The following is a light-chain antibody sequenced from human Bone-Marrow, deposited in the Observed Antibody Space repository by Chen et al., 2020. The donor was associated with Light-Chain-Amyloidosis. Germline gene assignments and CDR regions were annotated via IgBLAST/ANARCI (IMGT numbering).Light chain of an antibody. Sequence: QSALTQPASVSGSPGQSITISCTGTSRDGGGDNHVSWYQQHPDKAPKLMIYEVTTRPSWAPDRFSGSKSDNTASLTISGLQTEDEADYFCSSYTITNTLVFGSGTRVTVL. CDR3: SSYTITNTLV. CDR1: SRDGGGDNH. J-gene: IGLJ1*01. CDR2: EVT. V-gene: IGLV2-14*01.